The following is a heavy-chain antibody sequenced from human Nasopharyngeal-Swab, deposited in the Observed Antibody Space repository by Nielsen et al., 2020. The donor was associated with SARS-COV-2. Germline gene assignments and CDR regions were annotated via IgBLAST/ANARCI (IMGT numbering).Heavy chain of an antibody. Sequence: GESLKISCAASGFIFSDYSMDWVRQAPGKGLEWVSYITSSSATKYYADSVKGRFTVSRDNAKNLLYLQMSSMRDEDTAVYYCAREFEATGATYLGSWGLGTLVTVSS. D-gene: IGHD1-26*01. CDR3: AREFEATGATYLGS. J-gene: IGHJ4*02. CDR2: ITSSSATK. CDR1: GFIFSDYS. V-gene: IGHV3-48*02.